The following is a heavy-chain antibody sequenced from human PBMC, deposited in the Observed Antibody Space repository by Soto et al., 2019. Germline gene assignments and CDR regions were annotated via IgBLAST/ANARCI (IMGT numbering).Heavy chain of an antibody. CDR2: ISTYNGNT. D-gene: IGHD2-8*01. V-gene: IGHV1-18*01. CDR1: GYTFTTYD. CDR3: ARDPYHVLMVNAPNLYGMDV. Sequence: ASVKVSCKASGYTFTTYDISWVRQAPGQGLEWMGRISTYNGNTNYPQSLQGRLTLTTDTSTTTAYMELRSLRPDDTAVYYRARDPYHVLMVNAPNLYGMDVWGQGTLVTVSS. J-gene: IGHJ6*02.